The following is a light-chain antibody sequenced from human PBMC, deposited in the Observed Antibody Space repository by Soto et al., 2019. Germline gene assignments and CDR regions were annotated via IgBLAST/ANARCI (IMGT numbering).Light chain of an antibody. CDR2: AAS. J-gene: IGKJ3*01. CDR1: QDISNY. V-gene: IGKV1-9*01. Sequence: DIQLTQSPSSLSASVGDRVHITCRASQDISNYLVWYQQKPGKAPKPLIYAASTLQSGVPSRFSGSGSGTELTLTISSLQPEDCETYDCQQLNSYPLTFGPGPKVDI. CDR3: QQLNSYPLT.